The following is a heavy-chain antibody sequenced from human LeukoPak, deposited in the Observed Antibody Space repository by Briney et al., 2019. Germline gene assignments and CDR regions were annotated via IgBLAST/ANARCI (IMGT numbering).Heavy chain of an antibody. V-gene: IGHV3-15*01. J-gene: IGHJ4*02. Sequence: PGGSLRLSCAASGFTFSNAWMNWVRQAPGKGVEWVARIKSKVDGETIDYVAPVKGRFTISRDDSKNTVYLQMNSLGTEDTAMYYCATGGYFFDYWGQGTLVTVSS. CDR3: ATGGYFFDY. CDR2: IKSKVDGETI. CDR1: GFTFSNAW.